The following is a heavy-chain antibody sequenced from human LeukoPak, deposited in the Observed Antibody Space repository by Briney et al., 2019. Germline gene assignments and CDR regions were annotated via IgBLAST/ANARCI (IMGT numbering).Heavy chain of an antibody. Sequence: PSETLSLTCTVSGGSISSYYWSWIRQPPGKGLEWIGYIYYSGSTNYNPSLTSRVTISVDTSKNQFSLKLSSVTAADTAVYYCARTERGYSYGPLDYWGQGTLVTVSS. CDR1: GGSISSYY. J-gene: IGHJ4*02. D-gene: IGHD5-18*01. V-gene: IGHV4-59*01. CDR3: ARTERGYSYGPLDY. CDR2: IYYSGST.